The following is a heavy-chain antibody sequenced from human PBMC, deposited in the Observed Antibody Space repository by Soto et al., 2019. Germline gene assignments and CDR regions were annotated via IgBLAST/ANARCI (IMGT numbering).Heavy chain of an antibody. D-gene: IGHD2-15*01. V-gene: IGHV4-34*01. CDR2: INHSGST. Sequence: LSLTCAVYGGSFSGYYWSWIRQPPGKGLEWIGEINHSGSTNYNPSLKSRVTISVDTSKNQFSLKLSSVTAADTAVYYCARGHDIVVVVAATGAYSFDYWGQGTLVTVSS. J-gene: IGHJ4*02. CDR1: GGSFSGYY. CDR3: ARGHDIVVVVAATGAYSFDY.